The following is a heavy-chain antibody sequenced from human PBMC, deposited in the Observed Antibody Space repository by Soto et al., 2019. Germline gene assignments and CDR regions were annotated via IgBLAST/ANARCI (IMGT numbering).Heavy chain of an antibody. CDR3: AKDGIKYCISTSCYSVGY. CDR2: FDPEDGET. CDR1: GYTFTSYG. D-gene: IGHD2-2*01. V-gene: IGHV1-24*01. J-gene: IGHJ4*02. Sequence: GASVKVSCKASGYTFTSYGISWVRQAPGQGLEWMGGFDPEDGETIYAQKFQGRVTMTEDTSTDTAYMELSSLRSEDTAVYYCAKDGIKYCISTSCYSVGYWGQGTLVTVSS.